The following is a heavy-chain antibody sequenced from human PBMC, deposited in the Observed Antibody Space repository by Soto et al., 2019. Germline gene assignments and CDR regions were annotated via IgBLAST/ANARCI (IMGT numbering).Heavy chain of an antibody. CDR3: ARSVFP. CDR2: IYYSGST. CDR1: GGSISSGGSY. V-gene: IGHV4-31*03. J-gene: IGHJ5*02. Sequence: QVQLQESGPGLVKPSQTLSLTCTVSGGSISSGGSYWSWIRQHPGKGLEWIGYIYYSGSTYYHPSLKSRGIISADTSNNKFSLKLSSVTAADTAVYYCARSVFPWGQVTLVTVSS.